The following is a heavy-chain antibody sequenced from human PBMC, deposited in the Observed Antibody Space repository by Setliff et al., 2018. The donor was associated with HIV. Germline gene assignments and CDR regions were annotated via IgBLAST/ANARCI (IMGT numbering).Heavy chain of an antibody. D-gene: IGHD3-9*01. CDR3: ARDHIDWPEGPDY. CDR1: GYTFTSYG. Sequence: ASVKVSCKASGYTFTSYGISWVRQAPGQGLEWMGWISGYNGNTNYAQKFQGRVTMTTDTSATTAYMDLRSLRSDDTAMYFCARDHIDWPEGPDYWGQGTLVTVSS. J-gene: IGHJ4*02. CDR2: ISGYNGNT. V-gene: IGHV1-18*01.